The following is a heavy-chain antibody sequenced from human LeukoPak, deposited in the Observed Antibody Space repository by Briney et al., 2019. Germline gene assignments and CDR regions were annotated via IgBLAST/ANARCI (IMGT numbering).Heavy chain of an antibody. CDR2: ISDRGTP. CDR3: SRVHMGDYGMDV. CDR1: GYTFTAYH. J-gene: IGHJ6*02. V-gene: IGHV1-2*02. Sequence: ASVKVSCKASGYTFTAYHIHWVRQAPGQGLEWMGYISDRGTPKSAQKFQDRVTVTRDTSITTAYMELNRLKSDGSAVYYCSRVHMGDYGMDVWGQGTTVTVSS.